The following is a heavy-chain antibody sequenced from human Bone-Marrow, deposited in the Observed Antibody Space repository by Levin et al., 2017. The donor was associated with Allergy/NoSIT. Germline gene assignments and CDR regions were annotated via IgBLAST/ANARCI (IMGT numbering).Heavy chain of an antibody. CDR2: IYHVGST. D-gene: IGHD3-16*01. CDR1: GGSITNNNW. V-gene: IGHV4-4*02. Sequence: SETLSLTCSVSGGSITNNNWWTWVRQSPGKGLEWIGVIYHVGSTNYNPALKSRVIISVDTSKNQFSLKLSSVTAADTAVYYCARGGMITFGGSQCDYWGEGTLVTVSS. J-gene: IGHJ4*02. CDR3: ARGGMITFGGSQCDY.